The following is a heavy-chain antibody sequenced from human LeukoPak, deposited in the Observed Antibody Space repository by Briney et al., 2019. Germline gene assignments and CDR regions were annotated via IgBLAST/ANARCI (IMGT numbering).Heavy chain of an antibody. V-gene: IGHV4-4*09. CDR1: GDSIRSSY. J-gene: IGHJ6*03. CDR3: ARLRNFEENYYYMDV. CDR2: ISTSGNT. D-gene: IGHD3-9*01. Sequence: SETLSLTCTVFGDSIRSSYWSWIRQSPGKGLEWIGYISTSGNTNYNPSLKSRVSISIDTSKNQFSLKLSSVTAADTAVYYCARLRNFEENYYYMDVWAKGTTVTVSS.